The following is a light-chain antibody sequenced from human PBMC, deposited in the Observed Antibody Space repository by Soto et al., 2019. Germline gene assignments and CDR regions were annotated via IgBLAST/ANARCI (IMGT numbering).Light chain of an antibody. CDR3: SSYTSSSTL. CDR2: DVI. V-gene: IGLV2-14*01. CDR1: ISDIGAYNY. J-gene: IGLJ2*01. Sequence: QSALTQPASVSGSPGQSITISCTGTISDIGAYNYVSWYQQHPGKASKLMIYDVINRPSGVSNRFSGSKSGNTASLTISGLQAEDEADYYCSSYTSSSTLFGGGTQLTVL.